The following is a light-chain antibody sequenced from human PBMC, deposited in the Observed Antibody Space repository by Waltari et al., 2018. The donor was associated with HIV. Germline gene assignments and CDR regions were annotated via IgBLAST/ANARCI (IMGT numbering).Light chain of an antibody. V-gene: IGLV3-21*02. Sequence: SYVLTQPPSVSVAPGQTARITCGGNKIRSKRVHWYQQKPGQAPVLVVYDDTDRPSGIPERFSGSNAGNTATLAISRVEAGDEADYYCQVWDSSIEVVFGGGTKLTVL. CDR2: DDT. J-gene: IGLJ3*02. CDR3: QVWDSSIEVV. CDR1: KIRSKR.